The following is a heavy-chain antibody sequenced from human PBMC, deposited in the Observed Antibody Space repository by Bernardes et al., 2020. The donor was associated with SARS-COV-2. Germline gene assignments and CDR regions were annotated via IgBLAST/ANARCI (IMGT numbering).Heavy chain of an antibody. J-gene: IGHJ4*02. Sequence: GGSLRLSCGASGFTFSSYWMHWVRQVPGKGLVWVSRINADGSYITYADSVKGRFTISRDNAKNTLYLRMTSLRAEDTAVYYCVSSPFGETNYWGQGTLVTVSS. CDR3: VSSPFGETNY. V-gene: IGHV3-74*01. D-gene: IGHD3-10*01. CDR1: GFTFSSYW. CDR2: INADGSYI.